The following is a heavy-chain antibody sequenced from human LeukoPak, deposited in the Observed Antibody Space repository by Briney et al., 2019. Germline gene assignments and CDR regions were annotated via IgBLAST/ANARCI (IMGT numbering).Heavy chain of an antibody. CDR3: ASVGRVWNDGTLYY. V-gene: IGHV1-69*01. Sequence: SVKVSCKASGGTFISYAISWVRQAPGQGLEWMGGIIPILGTANYAQKFQGRVTITADESTSTAYMELSSLRSEDTAVYYCASVGRVWNDGTLYYWGQGTLVTVSS. CDR2: IIPILGTA. CDR1: GGTFISYA. D-gene: IGHD1-1*01. J-gene: IGHJ4*02.